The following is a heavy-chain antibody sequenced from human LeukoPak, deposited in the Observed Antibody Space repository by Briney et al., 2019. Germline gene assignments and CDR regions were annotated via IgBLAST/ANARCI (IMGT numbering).Heavy chain of an antibody. V-gene: IGHV4-34*01. CDR2: INHSGST. D-gene: IGHD3-16*01. CDR1: GGSFSGYY. CDR3: ARGRSGGYFDY. Sequence: KPSETLSLTCAVYGGSFSGYYWSWIRQPPGKGREWIGEINHSGSTNYNPSLKSRVTISVDTSKNQFSLKLSSVTAADTAVYYCARGRSGGYFDYWGQGTLVTVSS. J-gene: IGHJ4*02.